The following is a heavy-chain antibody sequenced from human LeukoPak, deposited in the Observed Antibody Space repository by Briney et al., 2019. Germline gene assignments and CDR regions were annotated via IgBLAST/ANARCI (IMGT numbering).Heavy chain of an antibody. J-gene: IGHJ3*02. Sequence: PGGSLRLSCAASGFTFSSYWMHGVRQAPGKGLMWVSRINRDGSSTNYADSVKGRFTISRDNAKNTLYLQMNSLRPEDTAVFYCARDGYNLDAFDIWGQGTMVAVSS. CDR3: ARDGYNLDAFDI. CDR1: GFTFSSYW. V-gene: IGHV3-74*01. CDR2: INRDGSST. D-gene: IGHD5-24*01.